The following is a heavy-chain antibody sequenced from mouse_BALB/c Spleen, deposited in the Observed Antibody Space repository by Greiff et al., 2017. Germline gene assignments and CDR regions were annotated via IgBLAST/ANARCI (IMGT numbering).Heavy chain of an antibody. CDR1: GFTFSSYG. CDR3: ARDLITARFAY. Sequence: EVKLVESGGGLVQPGGSLKLSCAASGFTFSSYGMSWVRQTPDKRLELVATINSNGGSTYYPDSVKGRFTISRDNAKNTLYLQMSSLKSEDTAMYYSARDLITARFAYWGQGTLVTVSA. D-gene: IGHD2-4*01. J-gene: IGHJ3*01. V-gene: IGHV5-6-3*01. CDR2: INSNGGST.